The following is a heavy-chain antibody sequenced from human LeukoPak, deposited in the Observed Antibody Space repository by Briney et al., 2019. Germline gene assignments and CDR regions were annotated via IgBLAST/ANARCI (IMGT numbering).Heavy chain of an antibody. CDR1: GGSIRSYY. J-gene: IGHJ4*02. CDR3: ARDGGYAMGYFDY. V-gene: IGHV4-4*07. CDR2: IYSSGST. Sequence: SETLSLTCTVSGGSIRSYYWGWIRQPPGKGLEWIGRIYSSGSTNYNPSLKSRVTMSVDTSKNQFSLKLSSVTAADTAVYYCARDGGYAMGYFDYWGQGTLVTVSS. D-gene: IGHD5-12*01.